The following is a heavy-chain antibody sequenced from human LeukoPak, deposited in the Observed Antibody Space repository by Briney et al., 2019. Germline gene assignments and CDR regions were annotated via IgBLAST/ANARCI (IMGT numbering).Heavy chain of an antibody. CDR1: GGSISSYY. D-gene: IGHD3-22*01. J-gene: IGHJ4*02. V-gene: IGHV4-59*08. Sequence: SETLSLTCTASGGSISSYYWSWIRQPPGKGLEWIGYIYYSGSTNYNPSLKSRVTISVDTSKNQFSLKLSSVTAADTAVYYCARLKDYYDSSGYYYGSFDYWGQGTLVTVSS. CDR2: IYYSGST. CDR3: ARLKDYYDSSGYYYGSFDY.